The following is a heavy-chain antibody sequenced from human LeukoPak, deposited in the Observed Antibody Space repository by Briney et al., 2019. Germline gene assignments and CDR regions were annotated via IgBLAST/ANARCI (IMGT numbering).Heavy chain of an antibody. V-gene: IGHV4-34*01. CDR2: INHSGST. D-gene: IGHD2-15*01. CDR3: ARVPYCSGGSCYPTYYYYYMDV. J-gene: IGHJ6*03. CDR1: GGSFSGYY. Sequence: PSETLSLTCAVHGGSFSGYYWSWIRQPPGKGLEWIGEINHSGSTNYNPSLKSRVTISVDTSKNQFSLKLSSVTAADTAVYYCARVPYCSGGSCYPTYYYYYMDVWGKGTTVTVSS.